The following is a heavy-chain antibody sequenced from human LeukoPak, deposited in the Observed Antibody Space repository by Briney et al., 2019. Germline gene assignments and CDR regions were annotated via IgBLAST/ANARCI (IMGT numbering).Heavy chain of an antibody. V-gene: IGHV4-39*01. CDR3: ARRYLYYFDY. CDR1: GGSVSSNSYS. CDR2: FYYSGST. J-gene: IGHJ4*02. D-gene: IGHD5-18*01. Sequence: SETLSLACTVSGGSVSSNSYSWGWIRQSPGTGLEWIGTFYYSGSTYYNPSLKSRVSISVDTSKNQFSLKLTSVTAADTAVYYCARRYLYYFDYWGQGTLVTVSS.